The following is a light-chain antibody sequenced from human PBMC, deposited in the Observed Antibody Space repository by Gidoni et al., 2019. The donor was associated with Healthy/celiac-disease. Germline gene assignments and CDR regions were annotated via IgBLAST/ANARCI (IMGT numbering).Light chain of an antibody. CDR2: GAS. V-gene: IGKV3-20*01. CDR3: QQYGSSLFA. CDR1: QSVISSY. J-gene: IGKJ3*01. Sequence: LVFTHSPGTLSLSPGQRATLSCRASQSVISSYLARYQQKPGQSPRVLIYGASSRATGIPDRFSGSGSGTDFTLNIRRLEPEDFAVYYCQQYGSSLFAFGPGTKVDIK.